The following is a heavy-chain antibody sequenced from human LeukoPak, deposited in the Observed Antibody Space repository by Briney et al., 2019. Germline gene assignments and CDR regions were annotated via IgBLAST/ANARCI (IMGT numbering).Heavy chain of an antibody. J-gene: IGHJ2*01. D-gene: IGHD1-26*01. CDR2: INHSGST. V-gene: IGHV4-34*01. CDR3: ARRSWTSEWYFDL. CDR1: GGSFSGYY. Sequence: PSETLSLTCGVYGGSFSGYYWSWIRQPPGKGLEWIGEINHSGSTNYNPSLKSRVTISVDTSKNQFSLKLNSVTAADTAVYYCARRSWTSEWYFDLWGRGTLVTVSS.